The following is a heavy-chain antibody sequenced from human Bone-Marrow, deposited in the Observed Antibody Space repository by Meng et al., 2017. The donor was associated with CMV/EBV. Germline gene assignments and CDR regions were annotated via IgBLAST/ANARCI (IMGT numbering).Heavy chain of an antibody. CDR1: GFTLSSEV. CDR3: ARDGGRSRFYSYGMDV. V-gene: IGHV3-30*03. D-gene: IGHD6-25*01. J-gene: IGHJ6*02. Sequence: GESLKISCAPSGFTLSSEVMHWVRQAPGKGLEWLTVVSYDGSNEYYADSVNGRFTISRDISRNTLYLQMNRLTVEDTAVYYCARDGGRSRFYSYGMDVWGQGTSVTVSS. CDR2: VSYDGSNE.